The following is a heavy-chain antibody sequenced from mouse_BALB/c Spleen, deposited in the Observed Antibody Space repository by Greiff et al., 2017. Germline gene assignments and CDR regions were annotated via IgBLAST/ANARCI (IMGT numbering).Heavy chain of an antibody. Sequence: VQLQQSGAELVRSGASVKLSCTASGFNIKDYYMHWVKQRPEQGLEWIGWIDPENGDTEYAPKFQGKATMTADTSSNTAYLQLSSLTSEDTAVYYCNARRVYYYAMDYWGQGTSVTVSS. J-gene: IGHJ4*01. CDR2: IDPENGDT. CDR3: NARRVYYYAMDY. CDR1: GFNIKDYY. V-gene: IGHV14-4*02.